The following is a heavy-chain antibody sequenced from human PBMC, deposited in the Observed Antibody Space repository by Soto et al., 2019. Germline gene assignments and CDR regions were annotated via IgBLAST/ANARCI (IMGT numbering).Heavy chain of an antibody. CDR1: GGSISSGGYY. V-gene: IGHV4-31*01. Sequence: QVQLQESGPGLVKPSQTLSLTCTVSGGSISSGGYYWTWIRQHPGKVLEWIGYNYYSGITYYNPSLKSLSTITLHTSNHHFSLNLRSLTSAYTALSFGARATMLTARTDAMPSW. D-gene: IGHD2-2*01. CDR2: NYYSGIT. CDR3: ARATMLTARTDAMPS. J-gene: IGHJ5*01.